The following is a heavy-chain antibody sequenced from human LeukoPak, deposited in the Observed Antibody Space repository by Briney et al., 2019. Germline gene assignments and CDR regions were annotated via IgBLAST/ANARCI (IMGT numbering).Heavy chain of an antibody. CDR2: IYSGGST. V-gene: IGHV3-53*01. D-gene: IGHD2-21*02. Sequence: GALRLSCAASGLTVSSNYMSWVRQAPGKGLEWVSVIYSGGSTYYADSVKGRFTISRDNSKNTLYLQMNSLRAEDTAVYYCARVEKAYCGGDCLGYFDYWGQGTLVTVSS. CDR1: GLTVSSNY. CDR3: ARVEKAYCGGDCLGYFDY. J-gene: IGHJ4*02.